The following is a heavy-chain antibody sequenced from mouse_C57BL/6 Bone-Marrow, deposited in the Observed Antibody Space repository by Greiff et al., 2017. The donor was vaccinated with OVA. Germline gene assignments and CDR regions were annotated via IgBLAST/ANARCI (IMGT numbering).Heavy chain of an antibody. J-gene: IGHJ3*01. Sequence: EVKVVDSGGGLVQPKGSLKLSCAASGFSFTTYAMNWVRQAPGKGLEWVARIRSKSNNYATYYADSVKDRFTISRDDSESMLYLQMNNSKTEDTAMYCCVRYIWAYWGQGTLVTVSA. CDR3: VRYIWAY. V-gene: IGHV10-1*01. CDR1: GFSFTTYA. CDR2: IRSKSNNYAT. D-gene: IGHD1-1*02.